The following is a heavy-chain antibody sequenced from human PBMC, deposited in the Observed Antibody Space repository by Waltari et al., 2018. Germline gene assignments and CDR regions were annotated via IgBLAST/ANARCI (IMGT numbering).Heavy chain of an antibody. J-gene: IGHJ6*03. CDR2: ISGSGGST. Sequence: EVQLLESGGGLVQPGGSLRLSCAASGFTFSSYAMSWVRQAPGKGLEWVSAISGSGGSTYSADSVKGRFTISRDNSKNTLYLQMNSLRAEDTAVYYCAKGKQLVKYYYYMDVWGKGTTVTISS. D-gene: IGHD6-6*01. CDR3: AKGKQLVKYYYYMDV. V-gene: IGHV3-23*01. CDR1: GFTFSSYA.